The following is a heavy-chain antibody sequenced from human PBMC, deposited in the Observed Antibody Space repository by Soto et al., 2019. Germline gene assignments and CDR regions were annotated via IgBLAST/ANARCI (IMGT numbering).Heavy chain of an antibody. CDR1: GFTLSAYD. J-gene: IGHJ6*02. Sequence: VGSVRLSCAASGFTLSAYDMHWVRQAEGKGLEWVSALGAADDPYYLVSVKGRFTISRENAKNSLYLQMNNLRAGDTAVYYCARAYSGRLPRRADYYYGMDVWGQGTTVTVSS. CDR3: ARAYSGRLPRRADYYYGMDV. D-gene: IGHD2-15*01. V-gene: IGHV3-13*05. CDR2: LGAADDP.